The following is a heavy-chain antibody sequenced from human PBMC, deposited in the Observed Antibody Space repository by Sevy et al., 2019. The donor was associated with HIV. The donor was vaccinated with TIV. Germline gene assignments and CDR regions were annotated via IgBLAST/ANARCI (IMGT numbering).Heavy chain of an antibody. J-gene: IGHJ4*02. CDR2: ISYDGSNK. Sequence: GGSLRLSCAASGFTFSSYAMHWVRQAPGKGLEWVAVISYDGSNKYYADSVKGRFTISRDNSKNTLYLQMNSLRAEDTALYYCAKDYEFGSGSLMGLFDYWGQGTLVTVSS. CDR3: AKDYEFGSGSLMGLFDY. D-gene: IGHD3-10*01. V-gene: IGHV3-30-3*01. CDR1: GFTFSSYA.